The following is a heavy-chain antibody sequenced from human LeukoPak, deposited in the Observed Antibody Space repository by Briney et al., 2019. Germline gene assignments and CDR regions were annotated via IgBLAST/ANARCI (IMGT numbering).Heavy chain of an antibody. Sequence: SVKLSCSAAAGTFISYAISWVRQAAGQGLEWMGWFITIFGTANYAQKFQDRVTITTEESTSTAYMELSSLRSEDTAVYYCARVRRIPLSSSWYASNYYYYMDVGGKDTTLTVSS. CDR1: AGTFISYA. V-gene: IGHV1-69*05. D-gene: IGHD6-13*01. CDR2: FITIFGTA. CDR3: ARVRRIPLSSSWYASNYYYYMDV. J-gene: IGHJ6*03.